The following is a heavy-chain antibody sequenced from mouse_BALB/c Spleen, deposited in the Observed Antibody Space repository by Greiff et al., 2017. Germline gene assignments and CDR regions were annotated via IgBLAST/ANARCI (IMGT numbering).Heavy chain of an antibody. D-gene: IGHD2-2*01. V-gene: IGHV5-17*02. Sequence: DVHLVESGGGLVQPGGSRKLSCAASGFTFSSFGMHWVRQAPEKGLEWVAYISSGSSTIYYADTVTGRFTISRDNPKNTLFLQMTSLRSEDTAMYYCAAYGYASAMDYWGQGTSVTVSS. CDR3: AAYGYASAMDY. CDR2: ISSGSSTI. J-gene: IGHJ4*01. CDR1: GFTFSSFG.